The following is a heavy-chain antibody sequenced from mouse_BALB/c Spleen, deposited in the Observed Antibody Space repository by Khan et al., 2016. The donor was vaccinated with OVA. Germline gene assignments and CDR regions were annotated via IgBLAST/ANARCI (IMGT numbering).Heavy chain of an antibody. V-gene: IGHV5-6*01. D-gene: IGHD2-4*01. CDR2: ISTGVSYT. CDR1: GFTFSTYG. Sequence: EVELVESGGDLVKPEGSLKLSCAASGFTFSTYGMSWVRQTPDKRLEWVATISTGVSYTYYPDSVQGRFTISRDNAKNTLYLQMSSLKSEDTDMFSWEKRAYDYDSEGFAYWGQGTLVTVSA. J-gene: IGHJ3*01. CDR3: EKRAYDYDSEGFAY.